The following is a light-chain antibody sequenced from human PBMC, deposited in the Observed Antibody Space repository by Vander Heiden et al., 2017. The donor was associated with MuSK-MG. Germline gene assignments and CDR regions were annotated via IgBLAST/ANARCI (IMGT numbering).Light chain of an antibody. J-gene: IGLJ1*01. V-gene: IGLV2-11*01. CDR3: CSNAGSYTYV. CDR2: DVT. Sequence: QSALTQPRSVSGSPGQSVTISCAGTSSDVGDYTYVSWYQQHPGKAPKVMIYDVTKRPSGIPDRFSGSKSGNTASLTISGLQAEDEAYYYCCSNAGSYTYVFGTGTEVTVL. CDR1: SSDVGDYTY.